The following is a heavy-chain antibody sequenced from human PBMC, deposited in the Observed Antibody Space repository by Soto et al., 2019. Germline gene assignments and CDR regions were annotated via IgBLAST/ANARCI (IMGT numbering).Heavy chain of an antibody. CDR3: AKARTGYYYGSGRPNWFDP. CDR1: GGSFSGYY. CDR2: INHSGST. Sequence: PSETLSLTCAVYGGSFSGYYWSWIRQPPGKGLEWIGEINHSGSTNYNPSLKSRVTISVDTSKNQFSLKLSSVTAADTAVYYCAKARTGYYYGSGRPNWFDPWGQGTLVTVSS. D-gene: IGHD3-10*01. J-gene: IGHJ5*02. V-gene: IGHV4-34*01.